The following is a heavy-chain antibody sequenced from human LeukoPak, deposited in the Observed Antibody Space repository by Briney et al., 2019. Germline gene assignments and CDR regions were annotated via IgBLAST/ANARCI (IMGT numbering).Heavy chain of an antibody. J-gene: IGHJ4*02. CDR2: ISYDGSNK. Sequence: PGGSLRLSCAASGFTFSSYWMSWLRQAPGKGLEWVALISYDGSNKYYADSVKGRFTISRDNSKNTLYLQMNSLRAGDTAVYYCAKDDGSGTFDYWGQGTLVTVSS. D-gene: IGHD3-10*01. V-gene: IGHV3-30*18. CDR3: AKDDGSGTFDY. CDR1: GFTFSSYW.